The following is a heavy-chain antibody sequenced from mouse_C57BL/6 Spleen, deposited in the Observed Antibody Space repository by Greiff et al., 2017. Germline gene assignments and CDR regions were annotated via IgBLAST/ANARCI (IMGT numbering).Heavy chain of an antibody. CDR3: AKGGTNAMDY. CDR2: ILGDGGT. D-gene: IGHD4-1*01. Sequence: VKLLESGPGLVAPSPSLSISCTVSGFSLTSYGVSWVRQPPGQGLEWLGVILGDGGTNYHSALLSSLGISKDNSNSQVFLKLNRLQTDDTAAYYCAKGGTNAMDYWGQGTSVTVSS. CDR1: GFSLTSYG. V-gene: IGHV2-3*01. J-gene: IGHJ4*01.